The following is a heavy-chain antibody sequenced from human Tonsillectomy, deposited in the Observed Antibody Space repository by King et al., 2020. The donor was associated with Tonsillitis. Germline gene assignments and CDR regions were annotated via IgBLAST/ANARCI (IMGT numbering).Heavy chain of an antibody. CDR3: SGSYGSGTYYMDY. CDR1: GGSISRGGFY. CDR2: IDYSGST. Sequence: QLQESGPGLVKPSQTLSLTCTVSGGSISRGGFYWSWILKHPVKGLEWIGYIDYSGSTYYNPSLKSRVTISVETSQNQFSLKLSSVTAVGTAVYYCSGSYGSGTYYMDYGGQGTLGTVSS. D-gene: IGHD3-10*01. V-gene: IGHV4-31*03. J-gene: IGHJ4*02.